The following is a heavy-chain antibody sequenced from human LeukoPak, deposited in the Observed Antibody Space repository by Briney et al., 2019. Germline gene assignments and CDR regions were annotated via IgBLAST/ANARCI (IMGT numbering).Heavy chain of an antibody. CDR2: IYYSEST. V-gene: IGHV4-59*08. CDR1: SGSISNYY. CDR3: ARHISGATKELSAFDI. D-gene: IGHD1-20*01. J-gene: IGHJ3*02. Sequence: AETLSLTCTVSSGSISNYYWSWIRQPPGKGLEWIGYIYYSESTKYNPSLKSPLTISVDTSKNQFSLRLTSVTAADTAVYYCARHISGATKELSAFDIWGHVTIVYVSS.